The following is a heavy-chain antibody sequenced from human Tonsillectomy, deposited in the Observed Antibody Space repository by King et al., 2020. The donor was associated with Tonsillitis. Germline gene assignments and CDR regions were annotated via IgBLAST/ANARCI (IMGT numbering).Heavy chain of an antibody. V-gene: IGHV3-30*02. D-gene: IGHD3-22*01. J-gene: IGHJ4*02. CDR1: GFTFSSYG. CDR3: ARDPRYNYGSSGFFHFDY. CDR2: IRYDGSNK. Sequence: VQLVESGGGVVQPGGSLRLSCAASGFTFSSYGMHWVRQAPGKGLEWVAFIRYDGSNKYYADSVKGRFTISRDNSKNTLYLQMNSLRAEDTAVYNCARDPRYNYGSSGFFHFDYWGQGTLVTVSS.